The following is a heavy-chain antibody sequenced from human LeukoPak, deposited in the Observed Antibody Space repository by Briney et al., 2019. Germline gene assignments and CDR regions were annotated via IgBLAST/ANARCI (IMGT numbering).Heavy chain of an antibody. CDR2: IYYSGST. CDR3: AREGTAGTNLNWFDP. CDR1: GGSVSSDSNY. J-gene: IGHJ5*02. D-gene: IGHD1-1*01. Sequence: SETLSLTCTVSGGSVSSDSNYWSWIRQPPGKGLEWIGYIYYSGSTNYNSSLKSRVTISVDTSKNQFSLKLSSVTAADTAVYYCAREGTAGTNLNWFDPWGQGTLVTVSS. V-gene: IGHV4-61*01.